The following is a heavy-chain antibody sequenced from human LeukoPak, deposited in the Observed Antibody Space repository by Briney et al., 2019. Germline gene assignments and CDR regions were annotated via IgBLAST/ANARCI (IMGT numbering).Heavy chain of an antibody. D-gene: IGHD2-2*02. V-gene: IGHV1-58*01. J-gene: IGHJ3*02. CDR3: AADRDCSSTSCYIVGPDAFDI. CDR2: IVVGSGNT. CDR1: GFTFTSSA. Sequence: SVKVSCKASGFTFTSSAVQWVRQARGQRLEWIGWIVVGSGNTNYAQKFQERVTITRDMSTSTAYMELSSLRSEDTAVYYCAADRDCSSTSCYIVGPDAFDIWGQGTMVTVSS.